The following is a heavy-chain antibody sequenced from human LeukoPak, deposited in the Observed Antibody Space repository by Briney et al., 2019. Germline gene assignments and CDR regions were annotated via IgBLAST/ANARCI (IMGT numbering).Heavy chain of an antibody. CDR3: ARSFWSGNPYYYYGMDV. D-gene: IGHD3-3*01. CDR1: GGTYSSYA. Sequence: SVKVSCKASGGTYSSYAISWVRQAPGQGLEWMGGIIPIFGTANYAQKFQGRVTITADESTSTAYMELSSLRSEDTAVYYCARSFWSGNPYYYYGMDVWGQGTTVTVSS. CDR2: IIPIFGTA. V-gene: IGHV1-69*13. J-gene: IGHJ6*02.